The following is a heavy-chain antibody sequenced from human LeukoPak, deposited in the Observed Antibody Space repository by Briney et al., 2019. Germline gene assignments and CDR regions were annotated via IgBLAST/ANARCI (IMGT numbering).Heavy chain of an antibody. CDR2: MNPNSGNT. J-gene: IGHJ6*03. CDR1: GYTFTNFD. D-gene: IGHD1-7*01. Sequence: ASVKVSCKTSGYTFTNFDINWVRQASGHGLEWKGWMNPNSGNTGYAQKFQGRVTITRNTSISTAYMELSSLRSEDTAVYYCARAPSWNYNRYYYYYVDVWGRGTTVTVSS. V-gene: IGHV1-8*03. CDR3: ARAPSWNYNRYYYYYVDV.